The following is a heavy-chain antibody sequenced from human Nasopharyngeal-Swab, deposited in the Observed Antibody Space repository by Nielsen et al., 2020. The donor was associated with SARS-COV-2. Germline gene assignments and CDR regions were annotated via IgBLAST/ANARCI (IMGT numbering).Heavy chain of an antibody. J-gene: IGHJ3*01. V-gene: IGHV1-18*04. Sequence: ASVKVPCKASGYTFTSYGINWVRQAPGQGLEWTGWISAHTGKTKYEQSLQGRVTMTTDTSTSTAYMELRSLRSDDTAMYYCASGGYYDTTGYFLDFWGQGTMVTVSS. CDR2: ISAHTGKT. CDR3: ASGGYYDTTGYFLDF. CDR1: GYTFTSYG. D-gene: IGHD3-22*01.